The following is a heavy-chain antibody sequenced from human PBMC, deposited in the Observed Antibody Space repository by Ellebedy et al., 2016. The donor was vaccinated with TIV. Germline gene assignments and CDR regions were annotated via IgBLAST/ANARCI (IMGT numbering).Heavy chain of an antibody. CDR2: INNSGST. V-gene: IGHV4-34*01. Sequence: GSLRLSXAVYGGSLSGYYWSWIRQPPGKGLEWIGEINNSGSTNYIPSLKSRVTISVDTSKNQVSLNLTSVTAADTGVYFCARQRGTSISDRHIFEQWGQGSQVTVSS. CDR1: GGSLSGYY. CDR3: ARQRGTSISDRHIFEQ. D-gene: IGHD6-25*01. J-gene: IGHJ4*02.